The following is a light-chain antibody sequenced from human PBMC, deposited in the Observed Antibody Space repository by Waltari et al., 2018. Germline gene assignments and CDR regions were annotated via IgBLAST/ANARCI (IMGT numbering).Light chain of an antibody. CDR3: QVWDTSADHLVV. J-gene: IGLJ2*01. Sequence: SYVLTQPPSVSVAPGKTASITCGGNNIGDKSVNWYQQKPGQAPILLIYFDSDRPSGIPDRFSGSNSGHTATLTISRVEAGDEAAYYCQVWDTSADHLVVFGGGTNLTVV. CDR2: FDS. CDR1: NIGDKS. V-gene: IGLV3-21*04.